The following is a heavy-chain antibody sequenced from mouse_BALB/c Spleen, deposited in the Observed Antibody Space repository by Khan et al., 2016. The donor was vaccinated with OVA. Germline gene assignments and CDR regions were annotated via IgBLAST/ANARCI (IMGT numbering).Heavy chain of an antibody. CDR3: ARDAGRY. V-gene: IGHV1-18*01. CDR2: INPKNGVT. Sequence: EVQLKESGPELVKPGASVKISCKTSGYTFTEYTLHWVKQSPGKSLEWIGVINPKNGVTSYNQKFKGKATLTVDKSSSTAYMEFRSLTSEDSAVYYCARDAGRYWGQGTSVTVSS. CDR1: GYTFTEYT. D-gene: IGHD3-3*01. J-gene: IGHJ4*01.